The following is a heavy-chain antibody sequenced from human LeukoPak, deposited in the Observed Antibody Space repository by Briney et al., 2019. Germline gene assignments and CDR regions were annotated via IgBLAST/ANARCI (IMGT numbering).Heavy chain of an antibody. CDR1: GGSFSGYY. CDR2: INHSGST. Sequence: SETLSLTCAVYGGSFSGYYWSWIRQPPGKGLEWIGEINHSGSTNYNPSLKSRVTISVDTSKNQFSLKLSSVTAADTAVYYCARCGSTAAGDYYYGMDVWGQGTTVTVSS. V-gene: IGHV4-34*01. J-gene: IGHJ6*02. D-gene: IGHD6-13*01. CDR3: ARCGSTAAGDYYYGMDV.